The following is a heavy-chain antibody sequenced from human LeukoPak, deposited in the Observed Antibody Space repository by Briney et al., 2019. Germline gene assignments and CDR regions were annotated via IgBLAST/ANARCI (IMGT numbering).Heavy chain of an antibody. CDR1: GFTFSSYA. D-gene: IGHD3-16*01. Sequence: PGGSLRLSCAASGFTFSSYAMSWVRQAPGKGLEWVSYISSSSTIYYADSVKGRFTISRDNAKNSLYLQMNSLRAEDTAVYYCARRYYDYVRGSYYYYMDVWGKGTTVTVSS. J-gene: IGHJ6*03. CDR3: ARRYYDYVRGSYYYYMDV. V-gene: IGHV3-48*01. CDR2: ISSSSTI.